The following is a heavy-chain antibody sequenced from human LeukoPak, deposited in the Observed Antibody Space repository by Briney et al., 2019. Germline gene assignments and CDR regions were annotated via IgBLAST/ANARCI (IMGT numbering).Heavy chain of an antibody. CDR1: GFTFSTYY. Sequence: GGSLRLSCAASGFTFSTYYMNWVRQAPGKGREWVSYISSSGSTIYDADSVRGRFTISRDNAKNTLYLQMSSLRAEDTAVYYCARRGGSYNDYWGQGTLVTVSS. D-gene: IGHD1-26*01. CDR2: ISSSGSTI. J-gene: IGHJ4*02. V-gene: IGHV3-48*04. CDR3: ARRGGSYNDY.